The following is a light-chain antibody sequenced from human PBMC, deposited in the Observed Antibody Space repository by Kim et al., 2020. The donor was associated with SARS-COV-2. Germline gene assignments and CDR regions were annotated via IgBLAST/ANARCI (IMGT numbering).Light chain of an antibody. J-gene: IGLJ2*01. Sequence: VALGQTGRITCQGDSLRSYDATWYQKKPGQAPILVIYGKNNRPSGIPDRFSGSSSGNTDSLTITGTQAGDEADYYCNSRDSNDNVVFGGGTQLTVL. V-gene: IGLV3-19*01. CDR1: SLRSYD. CDR3: NSRDSNDNVV. CDR2: GKN.